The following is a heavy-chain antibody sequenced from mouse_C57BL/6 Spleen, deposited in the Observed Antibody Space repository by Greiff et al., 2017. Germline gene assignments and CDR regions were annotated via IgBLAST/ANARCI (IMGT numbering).Heavy chain of an antibody. CDR2: IDPEDGGT. J-gene: IGHJ4*01. Sequence: EVKLQQSGAELVRPGASVKLSCTASGFNIKDYYMHWVKQRPGQGLEWIGRIDPEDGGTEYDPKFQGKATMTVDTSSNTAYLQLCGPASEDSAVYYCTRYSNYGVDYWGQGTSVTVSS. D-gene: IGHD2-5*01. CDR1: GFNIKDYY. CDR3: TRYSNYGVDY. V-gene: IGHV14-1*01.